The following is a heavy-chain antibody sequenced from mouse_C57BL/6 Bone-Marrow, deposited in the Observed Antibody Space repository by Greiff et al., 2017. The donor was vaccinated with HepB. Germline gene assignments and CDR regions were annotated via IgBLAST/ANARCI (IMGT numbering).Heavy chain of an antibody. Sequence: VQGVESGAELARPGASVKMSCKASGYTFTSYTMHWVKQRPGQGLEWIGYINPSSGYTKYNQKFKDKATLTADKSSSTAYMQLSSLTSEDSAVYYCARSGDYDVCYYYAMDYWGQGTSVTVSS. CDR2: INPSSGYT. D-gene: IGHD2-4*01. J-gene: IGHJ4*01. CDR1: GYTFTSYT. V-gene: IGHV1-4*01. CDR3: ARSGDYDVCYYYAMDY.